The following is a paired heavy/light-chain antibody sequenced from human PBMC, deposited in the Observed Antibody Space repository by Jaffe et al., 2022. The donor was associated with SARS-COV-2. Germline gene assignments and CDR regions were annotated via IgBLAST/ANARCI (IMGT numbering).Light chain of an antibody. Sequence: QSALTQPASVSGSPGQSITISCTGTSSDVGGYNFVSWYQQHPDKAPKLIIYEGNKRPSGVSNRFSGSKSGNTASLTISGLQAEDEADYYCSSSSSSSFVLFGGGTKLTVL. CDR1: SSDVGGYNF. CDR3: SSSSSSSFVL. V-gene: IGLV2-23*01. J-gene: IGLJ2*01. CDR2: EGN.
Heavy chain of an antibody. D-gene: IGHD5-18*01. CDR1: GFPFSLMW. CDR3: TTGVDGSYDR. V-gene: IGHV3-15*01. CDR2: IKSKTDGGTT. Sequence: EVQLVESGGGLLKPGGSLRLSCATSGFPFSLMWMSWVRQAPGKGLEWVGRIKSKTDGGTTDFAAPVKGRFTISRDDSKNSVYLQMNSLKTEDTALYYCTTGVDGSYDRWGQGTLVTVSS. J-gene: IGHJ4*02.